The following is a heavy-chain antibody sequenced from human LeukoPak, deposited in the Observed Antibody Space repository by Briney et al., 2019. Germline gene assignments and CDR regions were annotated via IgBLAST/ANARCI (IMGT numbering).Heavy chain of an antibody. V-gene: IGHV4-39*07. D-gene: IGHD2-15*01. J-gene: IGHJ6*02. CDR3: ARAKGVVAATRNYYYYGMDV. CDR1: GGSISSSSYY. Sequence: SETLSLTCTVSGGSISSSSYYWGWIRQPPGKGLEWIGSIYYSGSTNYNPSLKSRVTISVDTSKNQFSLKLSSVTAADTAVYYCARAKGVVAATRNYYYYGMDVWGQGTTVTVSS. CDR2: IYYSGST.